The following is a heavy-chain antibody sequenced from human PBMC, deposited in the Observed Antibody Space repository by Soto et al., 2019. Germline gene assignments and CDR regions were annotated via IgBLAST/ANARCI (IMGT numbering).Heavy chain of an antibody. CDR1: GYTSTSYG. V-gene: IGHV1-18*04. D-gene: IGHD5-18*01. Sequence: ASVKVSCKASGYTSTSYGISWVRQAPGQGLEWMGWISAYNGNTNYAQKLQGRVTMTTDTSTSTAYMELRSLRSDDTAVYYCARDSGIQPPLEFDYWGQGTLVTVSS. CDR3: ARDSGIQPPLEFDY. CDR2: ISAYNGNT. J-gene: IGHJ4*02.